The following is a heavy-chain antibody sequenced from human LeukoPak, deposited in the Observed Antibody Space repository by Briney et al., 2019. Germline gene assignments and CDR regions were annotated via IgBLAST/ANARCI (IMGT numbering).Heavy chain of an antibody. D-gene: IGHD6-13*01. Sequence: SETLSLTCAVYGGSFSGYYWSWIRQPPGKGLEWIGEINHSGSTNYNPSLKSQVTISVDTSKNQFSLKLSSVTAADTAVYYCARGLLRTYSSSWYSLGGWFDPWGQGTLVTVSS. CDR2: INHSGST. J-gene: IGHJ5*02. V-gene: IGHV4-34*01. CDR3: ARGLLRTYSSSWYSLGGWFDP. CDR1: GGSFSGYY.